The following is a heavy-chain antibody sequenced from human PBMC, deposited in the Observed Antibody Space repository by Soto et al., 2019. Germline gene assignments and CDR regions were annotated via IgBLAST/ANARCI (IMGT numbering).Heavy chain of an antibody. J-gene: IGHJ1*01. Sequence: QVQLVESGGGVVQPGRSLRLSCAASGFTFSSYGMHWVRQAPGKGLEWVAVIWYDGSNKYYADSVKGRFTISRDNSKNTLYLQMNSLRAEDTAVYYCARDHSLGAEYFQHWGQGTLVTVSS. CDR3: ARDHSLGAEYFQH. CDR1: GFTFSSYG. V-gene: IGHV3-33*01. CDR2: IWYDGSNK.